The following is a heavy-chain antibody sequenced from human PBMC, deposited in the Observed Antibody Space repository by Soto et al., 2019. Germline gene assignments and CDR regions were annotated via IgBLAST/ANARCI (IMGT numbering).Heavy chain of an antibody. CDR1: GYSFTSYW. CDR2: IDPSDSYT. Sequence: GESLKISCKGSGYSFTSYWISWVRQMPGKGLEWMGRIDPSDSYTNYSPSFQGHVTISADKSISTAYLQWSSLKASDTAMYYCASTADPKAAAGMDFWFDPWGQGTLVTVSS. V-gene: IGHV5-10-1*01. J-gene: IGHJ5*02. CDR3: ASTADPKAAAGMDFWFDP. D-gene: IGHD6-13*01.